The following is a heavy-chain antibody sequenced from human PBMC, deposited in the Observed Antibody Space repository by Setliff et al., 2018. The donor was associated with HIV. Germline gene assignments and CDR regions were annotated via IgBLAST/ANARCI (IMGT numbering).Heavy chain of an antibody. CDR3: ARGNQLLLFDY. CDR1: GGSVNSNGYY. CDR2: IHYTGST. Sequence: SETLSLTCTVSGGSVNSNGYYWSWIRQHPGKGLEWIGYIHYTGSTNYNPSLKSRVTISLDTSKDQFSLKLSSVTAADTAVYYCARGNQLLLFDYWGQGTLVTVSS. V-gene: IGHV4-31*03. D-gene: IGHD2-2*01. J-gene: IGHJ4*02.